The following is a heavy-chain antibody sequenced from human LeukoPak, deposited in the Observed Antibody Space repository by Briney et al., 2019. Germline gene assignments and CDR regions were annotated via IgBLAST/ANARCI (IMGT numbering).Heavy chain of an antibody. CDR2: ISSSGTTI. V-gene: IGHV3-48*03. J-gene: IGHJ4*02. D-gene: IGHD3-22*01. CDR1: GFTFTTYG. Sequence: PGGSLRLSCAASGFTFTTYGMHWVRQAPGKGLEWVSYISSSGTTIYYADSVKGRFTISRDNAKNSLYLQMNSLRAEDTAVYYCARDSHYGNYYDSSGYPWGFDYWGQGTLVTVSS. CDR3: ARDSHYGNYYDSSGYPWGFDY.